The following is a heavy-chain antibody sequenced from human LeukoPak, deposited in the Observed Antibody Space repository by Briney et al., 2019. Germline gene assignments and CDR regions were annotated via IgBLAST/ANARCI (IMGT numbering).Heavy chain of an antibody. J-gene: IGHJ4*02. Sequence: GGSLRLSCAASGFTFSDYWMHWVRQAPGKGLVGVSRINSDGRITNYADSVKGRFTISRDNAKNTLYLQMNSLRAEDTAVYYCARLRWGGLYYFDSWGQGTLVTVSS. CDR2: INSDGRIT. CDR3: ARLRWGGLYYFDS. V-gene: IGHV3-74*01. CDR1: GFTFSDYW. D-gene: IGHD3-16*01.